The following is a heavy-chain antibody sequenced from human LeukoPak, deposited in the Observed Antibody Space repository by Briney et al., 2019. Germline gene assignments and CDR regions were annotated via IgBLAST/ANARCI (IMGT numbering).Heavy chain of an antibody. CDR1: GVSISSYY. CDR2: IYSSGST. D-gene: IGHD6-13*01. V-gene: IGHV4-59*08. CDR3: AGDRSSWHRADY. J-gene: IGHJ4*02. Sequence: SETLSLTCTVSGVSISSYYWTWIRQPPRKGLEGIGYIYSSGSTDYNPSLKSRVTISVDTSKNQFSLKLRSVTAADTAMYYCAGDRSSWHRADYWGQGTLVTVSS.